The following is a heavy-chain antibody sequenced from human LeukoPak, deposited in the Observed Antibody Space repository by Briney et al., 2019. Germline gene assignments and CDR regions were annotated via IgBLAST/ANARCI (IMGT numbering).Heavy chain of an antibody. CDR2: IYYSGST. J-gene: IGHJ5*02. CDR1: GGSISSYY. CDR3: ARVRYFDWLLYASLNWFDP. V-gene: IGHV4-59*08. Sequence: SETLSLTCTVSGGSISSYYWSWIRQPPGKGLEWIGYIYYSGSTNYNPSLKSRVTISVDTSKNQFSLKLSSVTAADTAVYYCARVRYFDWLLYASLNWFDPWGQGTLVTVSS. D-gene: IGHD3-9*01.